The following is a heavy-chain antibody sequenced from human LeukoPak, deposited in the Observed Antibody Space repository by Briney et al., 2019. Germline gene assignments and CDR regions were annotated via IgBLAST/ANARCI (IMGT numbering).Heavy chain of an antibody. CDR1: GFTFSIYA. CDR2: LSSNGGST. V-gene: IGHV3-64*01. CDR3: ARARCRSTSCYWADAVYFDY. J-gene: IGHJ4*02. Sequence: GGSLRLSCAASGFTFSIYAMHWVRQAPGKGLEYVSGLSSNGGSTYYANSVKGRFTISRDNSKNTLFLQLGSLRAEDMAVYHCARARCRSTSCYWADAVYFDYWGRGTLVTLSS. D-gene: IGHD2-2*01.